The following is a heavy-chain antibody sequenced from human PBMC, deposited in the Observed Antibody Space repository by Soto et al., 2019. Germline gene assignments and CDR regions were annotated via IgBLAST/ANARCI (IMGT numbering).Heavy chain of an antibody. CDR2: ISYDGSNK. Sequence: QVQLVEAGGGVVQPGRSLRLSCAASGFTFSSYGMHWVRQAPGKGLEWVAVISYDGSNKYYADSVKGRFTISRDNSKNTLYLQMNSLRAEDTAVYYCAKAYVGYDFWSGPQPPEYGMDVWGQGTTVTVSS. J-gene: IGHJ6*02. CDR1: GFTFSSYG. V-gene: IGHV3-30*18. D-gene: IGHD3-3*01. CDR3: AKAYVGYDFWSGPQPPEYGMDV.